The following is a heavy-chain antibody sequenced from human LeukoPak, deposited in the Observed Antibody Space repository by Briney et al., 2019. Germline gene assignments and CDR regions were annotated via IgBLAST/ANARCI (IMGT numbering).Heavy chain of an antibody. CDR1: GFTVSSNY. Sequence: GGSLRLSCAASGFTVSSNYMSWVRQAPGEGLEWVSVIYSGGSTYYADSVKGRFTISRHNSKNTLYLQMNSLRAEDTAVYYCARDPFGDFDLWGRGTLVTVSS. CDR2: IYSGGST. D-gene: IGHD3-10*01. V-gene: IGHV3-53*04. J-gene: IGHJ2*01. CDR3: ARDPFGDFDL.